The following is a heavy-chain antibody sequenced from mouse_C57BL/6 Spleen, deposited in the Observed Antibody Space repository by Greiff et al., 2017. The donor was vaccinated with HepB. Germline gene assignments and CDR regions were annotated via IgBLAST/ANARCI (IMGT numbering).Heavy chain of an antibody. Sequence: DVKLVESVAELVRPGASVKLSCTASGFNIKNTYMHWVKQRPEQGLEWIGRIDPANGNTKYAPKFQGKATITADTSSNTAYLQLSSLTSEDTAIYYCARSYYYGSSYAGNFDVWGTGTTVTVSS. J-gene: IGHJ1*03. D-gene: IGHD1-1*01. CDR3: ARSYYYGSSYAGNFDV. CDR1: GFNIKNTY. V-gene: IGHV14-3*01. CDR2: IDPANGNT.